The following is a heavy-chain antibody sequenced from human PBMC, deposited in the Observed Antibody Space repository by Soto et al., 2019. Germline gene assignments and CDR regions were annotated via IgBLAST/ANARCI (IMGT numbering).Heavy chain of an antibody. Sequence: EVQLVESGGGLVQPGGSLTLSCAASGFTFSSYSMNWVRQAPGKGLEWVSYISSSSSTIYYADSVKGRFTISRDNAKNSLYLQLNSLRAEDTAVYFCARENARFGEYHLGYWGQGTLVTVSS. CDR3: ARENARFGEYHLGY. J-gene: IGHJ4*02. D-gene: IGHD3-10*01. V-gene: IGHV3-48*01. CDR1: GFTFSSYS. CDR2: ISSSSSTI.